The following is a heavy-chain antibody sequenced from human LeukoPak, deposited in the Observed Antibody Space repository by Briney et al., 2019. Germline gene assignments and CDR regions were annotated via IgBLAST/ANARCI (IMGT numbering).Heavy chain of an antibody. D-gene: IGHD3-22*01. Sequence: GGSLRLSCAASGFSFDNYAMHWVRQAPGKGLEWVSGISWNRGSTGYADSVKGRFTNSRDNAKNSLYLQMSSLRAEDTALYYCAKASRSAYYYAFDIRGQGTMVTVS. CDR2: ISWNRGST. CDR1: GFSFDNYA. CDR3: AKASRSAYYYAFDI. V-gene: IGHV3-9*01. J-gene: IGHJ3*02.